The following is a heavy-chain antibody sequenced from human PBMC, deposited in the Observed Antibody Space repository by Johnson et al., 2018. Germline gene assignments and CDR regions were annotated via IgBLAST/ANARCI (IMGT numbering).Heavy chain of an antibody. CDR3: VRDLSTTTGGYFQH. D-gene: IGHD1-14*01. CDR1: GFTFSSYS. J-gene: IGHJ1*01. CDR2: LSRSNSYV. Sequence: EVQLVETGGGLVKPGGSLRLSCVASGFTFSSYSMTWVRQAPGKGLAWVSSLSRSNSYVYYADSVKGRFTISRDNAKNSLDLQMNSLRVEETAVYYCVRDLSTTTGGYFQHWGQGTLVTVSS. V-gene: IGHV3-21*01.